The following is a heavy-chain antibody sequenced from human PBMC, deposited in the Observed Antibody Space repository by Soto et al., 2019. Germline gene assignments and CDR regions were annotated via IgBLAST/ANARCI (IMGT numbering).Heavy chain of an antibody. CDR3: ARTTDSSGYFKFWFDP. V-gene: IGHV4-31*02. Sequence: SETLSLTCTLSGGSISNGGLYWSWIRQYPGKGLEWIGYIHYSGSTYYNPSLESRVTISVDTSKNHFSLKLSSVTAADTAVYYCARTTDSSGYFKFWFDPWGQGTMVTVSS. CDR2: IHYSGST. CDR1: GGSISNGGLY. D-gene: IGHD3-22*01. J-gene: IGHJ5*02.